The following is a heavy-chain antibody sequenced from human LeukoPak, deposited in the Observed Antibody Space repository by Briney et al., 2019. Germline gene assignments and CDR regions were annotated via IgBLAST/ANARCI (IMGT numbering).Heavy chain of an antibody. D-gene: IGHD4-4*01. CDR3: ARGSDYTIFTYAFDI. Sequence: GGSLRLSCAASGFTVSRNYMNWVRQAPGKGLEWVSVIYSGGSTYYADSVKGRLTISRDNSKNTLSLQMNSLRAEDTAVYYCARGSDYTIFTYAFDIWGQGTMVTVSS. V-gene: IGHV3-53*01. CDR1: GFTVSRNY. CDR2: IYSGGST. J-gene: IGHJ3*02.